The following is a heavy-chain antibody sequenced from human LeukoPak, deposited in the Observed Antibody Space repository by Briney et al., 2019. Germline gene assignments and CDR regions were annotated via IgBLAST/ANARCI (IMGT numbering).Heavy chain of an antibody. Sequence: GSLRLSCAASGFTFSSYSMNWVRQPPGKGVEWIGEINHSGSTNYNPYLKSRATISVDTSKNQFSLKLSSVTAADTAVYYCARGRPLRRDYYYYYYMDVWGKGTTVTVCS. CDR2: INHSGST. CDR3: ARGRPLRRDYYYYYYMDV. J-gene: IGHJ6*03. D-gene: IGHD1-14*01. CDR1: GFTFSSYS. V-gene: IGHV4-34*01.